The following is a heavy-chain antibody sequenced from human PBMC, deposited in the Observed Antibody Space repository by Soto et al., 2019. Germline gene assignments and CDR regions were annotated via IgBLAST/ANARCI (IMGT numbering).Heavy chain of an antibody. V-gene: IGHV4-39*01. CDR1: GDSVNSRSYY. CDR3: ARYSSGSSTDS. Sequence: PSETLSLTCTVSGDSVNSRSYYWGWIRQPPGKGLEWIGNIYYSGSTYYNPSLKSRVTISVDTSKNQFSLKLRSVTAADTAVYYCARYSSGSSTDSWGQGTLVTVSS. J-gene: IGHJ4*02. CDR2: IYYSGST. D-gene: IGHD6-19*01.